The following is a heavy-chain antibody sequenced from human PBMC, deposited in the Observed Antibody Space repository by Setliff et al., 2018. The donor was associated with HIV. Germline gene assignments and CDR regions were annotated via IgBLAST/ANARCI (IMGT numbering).Heavy chain of an antibody. CDR2: ISAYNGNT. CDR1: GYTFTSYG. D-gene: IGHD6-19*01. CDR3: ARQPGGGWYAGRASDY. V-gene: IGHV1-18*01. J-gene: IGHJ4*02. Sequence: ASVKVSCKASGYTFTSYGISWVRQAPGQGLEWMGWISAYNGNTNYAQKLQGRVTMTTDTSTSTAYMELRSLRSDDTAVYYCARQPGGGWYAGRASDYWGQGTLVTVSS.